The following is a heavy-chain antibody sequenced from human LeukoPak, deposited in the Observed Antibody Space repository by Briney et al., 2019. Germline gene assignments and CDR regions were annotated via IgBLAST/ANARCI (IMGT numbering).Heavy chain of an antibody. D-gene: IGHD6-19*01. CDR3: ARDKRVAVAGTYIYYYYMDV. CDR1: GGSISSYY. J-gene: IGHJ6*03. V-gene: IGHV4-4*07. CDR2: IYISGSGST. Sequence: PSETLSLTCTVSGGSISSYYWSWIRQPAGKGLEWIGRIYISGSGSTNYNPSLKSRVTMSVDTSKNQFSLKLSSVTAADTAVYYCARDKRVAVAGTYIYYYYMDVWGNGTTVTISS.